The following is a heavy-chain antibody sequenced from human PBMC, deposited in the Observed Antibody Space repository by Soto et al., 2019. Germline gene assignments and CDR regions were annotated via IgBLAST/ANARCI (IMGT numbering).Heavy chain of an antibody. J-gene: IGHJ6*02. CDR2: INPTGSYT. Sequence: PGGSLRLSCAASGFTFSDPYMTWIRQAPGKGLEWISYINPTGSYTHYADSVKGRFSISRDNAENSLYLQMNSLRPEDTALYYCARGHHSMDVWGQGATVTVSS. V-gene: IGHV3-11*06. CDR1: GFTFSDPY. CDR3: ARGHHSMDV.